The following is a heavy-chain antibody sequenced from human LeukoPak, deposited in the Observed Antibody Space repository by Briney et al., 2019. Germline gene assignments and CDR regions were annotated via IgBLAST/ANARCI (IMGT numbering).Heavy chain of an antibody. J-gene: IGHJ4*02. D-gene: IGHD2-2*01. Sequence: PGGSLRLSCAASGFTFSSYSMNWVRQAPGKGLEWVSSISSSSSYIYYADSVKGRFTISRDNAKNSLYLQMNSLRAEDTALYYCAKGQRYQFNYWGQGTLVTVSS. V-gene: IGHV3-21*04. CDR2: ISSSSSYI. CDR3: AKGQRYQFNY. CDR1: GFTFSSYS.